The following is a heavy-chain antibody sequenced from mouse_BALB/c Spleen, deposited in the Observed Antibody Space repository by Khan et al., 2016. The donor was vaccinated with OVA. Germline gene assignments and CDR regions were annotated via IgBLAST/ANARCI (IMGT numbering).Heavy chain of an antibody. D-gene: IGHD4-1*01. J-gene: IGHJ3*01. CDR2: ISSGGDYT. V-gene: IGHV5-6*01. Sequence: EVELVESGGDLVKPGGSLKLSCAASGFTFSSYSMSWVRQTPDKRLEWVATISSGGDYTYYPDSVKGRFTFSRDNAKNTLYLQFSNLTSEDTALFYVASDLTGWFAYWGQGTLVTVSA. CDR3: ASDLTGWFAY. CDR1: GFTFSSYS.